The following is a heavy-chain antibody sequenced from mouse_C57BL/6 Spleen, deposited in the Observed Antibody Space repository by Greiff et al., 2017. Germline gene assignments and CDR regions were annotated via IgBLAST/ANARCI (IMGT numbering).Heavy chain of an antibody. D-gene: IGHD1-1*01. CDR1: GYTFTSSW. CDR2: IDPSDGYT. Sequence: QVQLQQPGAELVKPGASVKLSCKASGYTFTSSWMQWVKQRPGQGLEWIGEIDPSDGYTNYNQKFKGKATLTVDTSSSKAYMQLSSLTSEDSAVYYCARRRYYGSPSYWYFDVWGTGTTVTVSS. V-gene: IGHV1-50*01. J-gene: IGHJ1*03. CDR3: ARRRYYGSPSYWYFDV.